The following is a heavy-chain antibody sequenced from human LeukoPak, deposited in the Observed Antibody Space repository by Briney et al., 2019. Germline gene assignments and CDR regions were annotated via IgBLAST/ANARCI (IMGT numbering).Heavy chain of an antibody. J-gene: IGHJ6*04. CDR2: ISYDGSNK. CDR3: ARGRSLGV. V-gene: IGHV3-30-3*01. CDR1: GFTFSSYA. Sequence: GGSLRLSCAASGFTFSSYAMHWVRQAPGKGLEWVAVISYDGSNKYYADSVKGRFTISRDNSKNTLYLQMNSLRAEDTAVYYCARGRSLGVWGKGTTVTVSS.